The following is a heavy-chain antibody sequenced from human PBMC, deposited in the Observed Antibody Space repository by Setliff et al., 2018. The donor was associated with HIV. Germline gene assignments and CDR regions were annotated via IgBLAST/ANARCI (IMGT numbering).Heavy chain of an antibody. D-gene: IGHD3-10*01. Sequence: GASVKVSCKASGGTSSTHAMNWVRQAPGQGLEWIGQIISILEITDYAQKLQDRVTITADGPTNTLYMELSGLRSDDTAVYYCAGPRGDEAFDIWGQGTMVTVSS. CDR3: AGPRGDEAFDI. V-gene: IGHV1-69*10. CDR2: IISILEIT. J-gene: IGHJ3*02. CDR1: GGTSSTHA.